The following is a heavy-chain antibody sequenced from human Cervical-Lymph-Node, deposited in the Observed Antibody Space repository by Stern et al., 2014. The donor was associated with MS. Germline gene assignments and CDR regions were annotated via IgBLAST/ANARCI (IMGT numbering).Heavy chain of an antibody. Sequence: EVHLVESGGGLVRPGGSLRLSCAASGFSFSTYNMNWVRQAPGKGLEWVSSISSSGSAMYYSDSVKGRFTISRDSAKNSLYLQMNSLRAEDSAVYYCARMGWTGGVYNWKPSDYCGQGTLVTVSS. CDR2: ISSSGSAM. D-gene: IGHD1-20*01. CDR1: GFSFSTYN. CDR3: ARMGWTGGVYNWKPSDY. J-gene: IGHJ4*02. V-gene: IGHV3-48*01.